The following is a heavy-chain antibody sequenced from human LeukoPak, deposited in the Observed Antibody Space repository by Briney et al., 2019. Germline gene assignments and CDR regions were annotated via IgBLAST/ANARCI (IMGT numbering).Heavy chain of an antibody. CDR2: ISGSGENT. Sequence: PEGSLTLSCAASGFTFSSYAMSWVRQAPGKGLEWVSAISGSGENTLHAHSVKGPFTISRDNSNNTLSPQMNSLSAEDTAVYYCAKLHSSSSFCYGMDVWGQGTTVTVSS. CDR1: GFTFSSYA. D-gene: IGHD6-6*01. J-gene: IGHJ6*02. V-gene: IGHV3-23*01. CDR3: AKLHSSSSFCYGMDV.